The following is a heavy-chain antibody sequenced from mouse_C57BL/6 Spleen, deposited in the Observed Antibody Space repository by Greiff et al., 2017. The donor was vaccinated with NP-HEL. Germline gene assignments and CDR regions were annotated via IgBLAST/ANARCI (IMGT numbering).Heavy chain of an antibody. D-gene: IGHD3-2*02. J-gene: IGHJ2*01. V-gene: IGHV1-81*01. CDR3: ARKEDSSGYNY. CDR2: IYPRSGNT. CDR1: GYTFTSYG. Sequence: QVQLQQSGAELARPGASVKLSCKASGYTFTSYGISWVKQRTGQGLEWIGEIYPRSGNTYYNEKFKGKATLTADKSSSTAYMELRSLTSEDSAVYFCARKEDSSGYNYWGQGTTLTVSS.